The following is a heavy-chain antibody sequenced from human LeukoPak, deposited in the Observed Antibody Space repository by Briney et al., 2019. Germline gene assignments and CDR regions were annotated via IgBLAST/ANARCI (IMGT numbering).Heavy chain of an antibody. J-gene: IGHJ3*02. CDR1: GYSISSAYY. Sequence: PSETLSLTCTVSGYSISSAYYWGWIRQPPGQGLEWIGSIYHSGSTYYNPSLKSRVTISVDTSKNQFSLKLSSVTAADTAVYYRARDGRTNYYDSSGYAFGIWGQGTMVTVSS. V-gene: IGHV4-38-2*02. CDR2: IYHSGST. D-gene: IGHD3-22*01. CDR3: ARDGRTNYYDSSGYAFGI.